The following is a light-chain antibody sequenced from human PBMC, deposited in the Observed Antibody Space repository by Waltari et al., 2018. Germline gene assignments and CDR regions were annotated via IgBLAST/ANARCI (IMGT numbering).Light chain of an antibody. V-gene: IGKV1-27*01. Sequence: DIQMTQSPSSLSASVGDRVTITCRPSQGISNYLAWYQQKPGKVPKLLIYAASTLQSGVPSRFSGSGSGTDFTLTISSLQPEDVATYYCQKYNSAPRTFGGGTKVEIK. CDR1: QGISNY. J-gene: IGKJ4*01. CDR3: QKYNSAPRT. CDR2: AAS.